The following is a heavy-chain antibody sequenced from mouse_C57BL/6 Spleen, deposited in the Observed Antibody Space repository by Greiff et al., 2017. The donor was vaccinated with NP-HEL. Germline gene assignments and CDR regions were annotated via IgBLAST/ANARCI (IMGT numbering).Heavy chain of an antibody. CDR3: ARSQGGYGNYVDFDY. Sequence: QVQLQQSGPELVKPGASVKISCKASGYAFSSSWMNWVKQRPGKGLEWIGRIYPGDGDTNYNGKFKGKATLTADKSSSTAYMQLSSLTSEDSAVYFCARSQGGYGNYVDFDYWGQGTTLTVSS. J-gene: IGHJ2*01. D-gene: IGHD2-1*01. V-gene: IGHV1-82*01. CDR2: IYPGDGDT. CDR1: GYAFSSSW.